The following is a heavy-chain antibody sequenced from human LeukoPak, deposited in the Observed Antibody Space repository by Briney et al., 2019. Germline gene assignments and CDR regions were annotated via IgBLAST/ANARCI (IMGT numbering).Heavy chain of an antibody. CDR1: GFTFSSHA. Sequence: GGSLRLSCAVSGFTFSSHAMTWVRQVPGKGLQWVSSISISGDDTHYADSVKGRFTISRDNSRNTLYLQMNSLRADDTAVYYCANEIRPNDYWGQGTLVTVPS. CDR2: ISISGDDT. J-gene: IGHJ4*02. V-gene: IGHV3-23*01. CDR3: ANEIRPNDY.